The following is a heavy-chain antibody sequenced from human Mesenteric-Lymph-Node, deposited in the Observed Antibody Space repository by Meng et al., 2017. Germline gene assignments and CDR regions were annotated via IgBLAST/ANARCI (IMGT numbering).Heavy chain of an antibody. J-gene: IGHJ5*02. CDR2: IWPDGRNE. V-gene: IGHV3-33*01. CDR1: GFTLSTYG. CDR3: AREASNWFDP. Sequence: GESLKISCAVSGFTLSTYGMHWVRQAPGKGLEWVAVIWPDGRNEYYADSVKGRFTISRENSKNTLYLQMNSLRAEDTAVYYCAREASNWFDPWGQGTLVTVSS.